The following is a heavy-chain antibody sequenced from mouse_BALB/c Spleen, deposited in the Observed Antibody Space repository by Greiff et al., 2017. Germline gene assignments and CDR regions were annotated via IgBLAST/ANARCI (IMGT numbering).Heavy chain of an antibody. Sequence: EVQLQQSGPSLVKPSQTLSLTCSVTGDSITSGYWNWIRKFPGNKLEYMGYISYSGSTYYNPSLKSRISITRDTSKNQYYLQLNSVTTEDTATYYCARYTPRPSGAMDYWGQGTSVTVSS. CDR1: GDSITSGY. D-gene: IGHD1-2*01. CDR3: ARYTPRPSGAMDY. V-gene: IGHV3-8*02. CDR2: ISYSGST. J-gene: IGHJ4*01.